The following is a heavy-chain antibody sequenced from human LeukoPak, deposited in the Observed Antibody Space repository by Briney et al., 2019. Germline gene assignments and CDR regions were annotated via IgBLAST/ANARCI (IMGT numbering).Heavy chain of an antibody. CDR2: IDTSATSM. V-gene: IGHV3-48*03. CDR1: GFTFSDFE. J-gene: IGHJ4*02. CDR3: VTDRPGVMDFDF. D-gene: IGHD2-2*03. Sequence: GGSLRLSCAVSGFTFSDFEMNWVRQAPGKGLQWVSHIDTSATSMHYADSVKGRFTISRDNAKNLLFLQMNRLRAEDTAVYYCVTDRPGVMDFDFWGQGTLVTVSS.